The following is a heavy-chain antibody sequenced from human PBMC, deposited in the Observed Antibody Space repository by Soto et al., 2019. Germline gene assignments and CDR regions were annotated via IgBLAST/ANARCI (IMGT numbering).Heavy chain of an antibody. Sequence: GGSLRLSCAASGFTVSSNCMSWLRQAPGKGLEWVSVLYSGGSTYYADSVKGRFTISRHDSNNTLFLQMNSLRADDTAVYYCARAAWGLWFGHMDVWGKRTTVTVSS. D-gene: IGHD3-10*01. CDR2: LYSGGST. CDR3: ARAAWGLWFGHMDV. J-gene: IGHJ6*03. V-gene: IGHV3-53*04. CDR1: GFTVSSNC.